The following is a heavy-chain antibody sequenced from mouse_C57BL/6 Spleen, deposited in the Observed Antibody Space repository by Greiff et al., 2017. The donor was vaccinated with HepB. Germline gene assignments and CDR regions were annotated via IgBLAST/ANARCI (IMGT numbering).Heavy chain of an antibody. CDR2: INPYNGDT. Sequence: VQLQQSGPELVKPGASVKISCKASGYSFTGYFMNWVMQSPGKSLEWIGRINPYNGDTVYNQKFKGKATLTVDKSSSTAYMELRSLTSEDSAVYYCARDLDGYFAYWGQGTLVTVSA. V-gene: IGHV1-20*01. J-gene: IGHJ3*01. CDR1: GYSFTGYF. D-gene: IGHD2-3*01. CDR3: ARDLDGYFAY.